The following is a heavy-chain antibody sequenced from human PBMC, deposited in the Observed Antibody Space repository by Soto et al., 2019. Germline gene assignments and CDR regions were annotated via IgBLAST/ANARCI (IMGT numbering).Heavy chain of an antibody. CDR3: ARRYGSCFDD. V-gene: IGHV4-59*08. J-gene: IGHJ4*02. Sequence: PSEAPSPPPTVSFCSPNIFYLSLIRQPPGKGLEWIGYIYYSGSTNYNPSLKSRVTISVDTSKNQFSLKLSSVTAADTAVYYCARRYGSCFDDWGQGTLVTVSS. D-gene: IGHD5-18*01. CDR2: IYYSGST. CDR1: FCSPNIFY.